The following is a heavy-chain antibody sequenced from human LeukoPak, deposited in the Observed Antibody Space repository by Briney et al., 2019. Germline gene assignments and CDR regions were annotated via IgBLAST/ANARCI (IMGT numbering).Heavy chain of an antibody. D-gene: IGHD6-13*01. V-gene: IGHV1-2*02. CDR3: ARFQQGAYFDY. J-gene: IGHJ4*02. CDR1: GYTFTDYY. Sequence: ASVKVSCKASGYTFTDYYIHWVRQAPGQGLEWMGWINPNSGATNYAQKFQGRVTMTRDTSISTAYMELSRVRYDDTAVYYCARFQQGAYFDYWGQGTLVTVSS. CDR2: INPNSGAT.